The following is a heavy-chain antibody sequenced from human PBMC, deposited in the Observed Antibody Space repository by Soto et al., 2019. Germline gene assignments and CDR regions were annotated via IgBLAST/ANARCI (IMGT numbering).Heavy chain of an antibody. CDR1: GYTFTSYY. D-gene: IGHD3-22*01. V-gene: IGHV1-46*01. Sequence: ASVKVSCKASGYTFTSYYMHWVRQAPGQGLEWMGIINPGGGSTSYAQKFQGRVTMTRDTSTSTVYMELSSLRSEDTAVYYCARETYYYDSSGYYSDYWGPGTLVTVSS. CDR2: INPGGGST. CDR3: ARETYYYDSSGYYSDY. J-gene: IGHJ4*02.